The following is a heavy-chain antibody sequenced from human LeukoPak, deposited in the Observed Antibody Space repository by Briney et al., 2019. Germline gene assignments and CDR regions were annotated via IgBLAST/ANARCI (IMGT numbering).Heavy chain of an antibody. D-gene: IGHD3-22*01. CDR3: ARREHYYDSSGYYFDY. J-gene: IGHJ4*02. CDR1: GGSISSSSFY. Sequence: PSETLSLTCTVSGGSISSSSFYWVWIRQPLGKGLEWIGNIFYDESTYYNPSLQSRVTISVDTSKNQFSLRLSSVTAADTAVYYCARREHYYDSSGYYFDYWGQGTLVTVSS. V-gene: IGHV4-39*01. CDR2: IFYDEST.